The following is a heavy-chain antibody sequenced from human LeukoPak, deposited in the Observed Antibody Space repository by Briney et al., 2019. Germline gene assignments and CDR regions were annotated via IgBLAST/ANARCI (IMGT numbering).Heavy chain of an antibody. Sequence: GGSLRLSCAASGFTFSSYGMDWVRQAPGKGLEWVAVISYDGSNKYYADSVKGRFTISRDTSKNPLYLQMNSLRAEDTAVYYCAKEGNDQGYFDYWGQGTLVTVSS. J-gene: IGHJ4*02. CDR2: ISYDGSNK. D-gene: IGHD2-2*01. V-gene: IGHV3-30*18. CDR1: GFTFSSYG. CDR3: AKEGNDQGYFDY.